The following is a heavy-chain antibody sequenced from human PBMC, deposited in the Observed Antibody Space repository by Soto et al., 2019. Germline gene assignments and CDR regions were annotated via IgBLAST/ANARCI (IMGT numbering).Heavy chain of an antibody. CDR3: ARDLVSWNYYYFYGMDD. CDR1: GFTFSSYA. CDR2: ISYDGSNK. Sequence: RGSLRLSCAASGFTFSSYAMHWVRQAPGKGLEWVAVISYDGSNKYYADSVKGRFTISRDNSKNTLYLQMNSLRAEDTAVYYCARDLVSWNYYYFYGMDDRRQGPTVTVSS. V-gene: IGHV3-30-3*01. J-gene: IGHJ6*02. D-gene: IGHD1-1*01.